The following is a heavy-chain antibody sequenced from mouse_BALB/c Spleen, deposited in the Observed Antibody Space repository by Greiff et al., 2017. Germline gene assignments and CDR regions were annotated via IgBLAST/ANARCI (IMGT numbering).Heavy chain of an antibody. D-gene: IGHD2-12*01. CDR3: ARYYYRASYAMDY. J-gene: IGHJ4*01. V-gene: IGHV5-17*02. CDR1: GFTFSSFG. CDR2: ISSGSSTI. Sequence: DVKLQESGGGLVQPGGSRKLSCAASGFTFSSFGMHWVRQAPEKGLEWVAYISSGSSTIYYAHTVKGRFTVSRDNTKNTLFLQMTSLKSEDTAMYYCARYYYRASYAMDYWGQGTSVTVSS.